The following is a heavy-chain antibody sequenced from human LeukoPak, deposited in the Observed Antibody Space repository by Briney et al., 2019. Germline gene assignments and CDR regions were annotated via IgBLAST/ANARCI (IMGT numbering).Heavy chain of an antibody. D-gene: IGHD3-10*01. CDR3: ARDRNYYGSGSYRGWFDP. CDR1: GFTFSSYG. CDR2: IWYGGSNK. Sequence: GRSLRLSCAASGFTFSSYGMHWVRQAPGKGLEWVAVIWYGGSNKYYADSVKGRFTISRDNSKNTLYLQMNSLRAEDTAVYYCARDRNYYGSGSYRGWFDPWGQGTLVTVSS. J-gene: IGHJ5*02. V-gene: IGHV3-33*01.